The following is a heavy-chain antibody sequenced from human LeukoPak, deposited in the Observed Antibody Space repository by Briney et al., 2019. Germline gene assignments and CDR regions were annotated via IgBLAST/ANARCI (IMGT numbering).Heavy chain of an antibody. Sequence: PGGSLRLSCAASGFTFSSHEMNWVRQAPGKGLDWVSYISSSGSTIYYADSVKGRFTISRDNAKNSLYLQMNSLRAEDTAVYYCARGYCSSTSCYPTSPFDPWGQGTLVTVSS. CDR2: ISSSGSTI. CDR3: ARGYCSSTSCYPTSPFDP. V-gene: IGHV3-48*03. CDR1: GFTFSSHE. J-gene: IGHJ5*02. D-gene: IGHD2-2*01.